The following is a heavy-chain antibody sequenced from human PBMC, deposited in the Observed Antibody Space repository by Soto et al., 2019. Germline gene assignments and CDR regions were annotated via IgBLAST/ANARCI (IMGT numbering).Heavy chain of an antibody. V-gene: IGHV3-30*18. CDR1: GFTFSSYG. CDR2: ISYDGSNK. J-gene: IGHJ2*01. CDR3: AKDEAAAGIGDL. Sequence: GGSLRLSCAASGFTFSSYGMHWVRQAPGKGLEWVAVISYDGSNKYYADSVKGRFTISRDNSKNTLYLQINSLRAEDTAVYYCAKDEAAAGIGDLWGRGTLVTAPQ. D-gene: IGHD6-13*01.